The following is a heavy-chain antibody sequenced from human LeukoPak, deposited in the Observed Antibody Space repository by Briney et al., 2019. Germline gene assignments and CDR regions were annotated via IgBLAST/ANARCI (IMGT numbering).Heavy chain of an antibody. V-gene: IGHV4-39*01. D-gene: IGHD3-9*01. CDR1: GGSISSSSYY. Sequence: PSETLSLTXTVSGGSISSSSYYWGWIGQPPGKGLEWVGSIYYSGSAYYNPSLKSRVTISVDTSKNQFSLKLSSVTAADTAVYYCARQGVDYDILTGYYNGFWFDPWGQGTLVTVSS. CDR2: IYYSGSA. CDR3: ARQGVDYDILTGYYNGFWFDP. J-gene: IGHJ5*02.